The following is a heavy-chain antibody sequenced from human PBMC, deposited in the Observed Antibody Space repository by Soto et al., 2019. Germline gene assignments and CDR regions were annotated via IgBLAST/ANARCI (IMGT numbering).Heavy chain of an antibody. J-gene: IGHJ4*02. D-gene: IGHD1-26*01. V-gene: IGHV5-51*01. CDR3: ARYSGSYWHYLDF. CDR1: GYSFASHW. Sequence: SGESLRISCKGSGYSFASHWVAWVRQMPEKGLEWIGTVYPGDSDTKYSPAFRGQVTISADTSVSTAYLQWRSLEATDSAIYYCARYSGSYWHYLDFWGQGTLVTVSS. CDR2: VYPGDSDT.